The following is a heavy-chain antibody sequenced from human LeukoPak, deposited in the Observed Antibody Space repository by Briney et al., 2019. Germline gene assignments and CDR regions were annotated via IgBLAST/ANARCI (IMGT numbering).Heavy chain of an antibody. CDR3: ARDNSRDGYNLLDY. CDR2: INPNSGGT. J-gene: IGHJ4*02. CDR1: GYTFTGYY. V-gene: IGHV1-2*02. Sequence: ASVKVSCKASGYTFTGYYMHWVRQAPGQGLEWMGWINPNSGGTNYAQKFQGRVTMTRDTSISTAYMELSRLRSDDTAVYCCARDNSRDGYNLLDYWGRGTLVTVSS. D-gene: IGHD5-24*01.